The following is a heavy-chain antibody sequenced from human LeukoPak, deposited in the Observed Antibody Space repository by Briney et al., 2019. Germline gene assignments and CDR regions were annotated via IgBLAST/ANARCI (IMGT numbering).Heavy chain of an antibody. J-gene: IGHJ5*02. CDR1: GGSFSGYY. CDR2: INHSGST. D-gene: IGHD4-17*01. CDR3: ARATVRGLFDP. V-gene: IGHV4-34*01. Sequence: PSETLSLTCAVYGGSFSGYYWSWIRQPPGKGLEWIGEINHSGSTNYNPSLESRVTISVDTSKNQFSLKLSSVTAADTAVYYCARATVRGLFDPWGQGTLVTVSS.